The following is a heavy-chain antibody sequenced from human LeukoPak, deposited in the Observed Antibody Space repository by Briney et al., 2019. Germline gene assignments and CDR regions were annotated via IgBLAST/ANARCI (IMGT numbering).Heavy chain of an antibody. D-gene: IGHD3-10*01. Sequence: ASVKVSCKASGSTFSSYDINWVRQATGQGLEWMGWMYPNSGDTGYTQRFQGRVTMTRDTSISTAYMELSSLRSEDTAVYYCARGPYGTGSHFDFWGQGTLVTVSS. CDR3: ARGPYGTGSHFDF. CDR2: MYPNSGDT. V-gene: IGHV1-8*02. CDR1: GSTFSSYD. J-gene: IGHJ4*02.